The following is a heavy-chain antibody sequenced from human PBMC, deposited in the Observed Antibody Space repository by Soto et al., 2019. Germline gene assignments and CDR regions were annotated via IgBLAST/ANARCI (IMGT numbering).Heavy chain of an antibody. CDR1: GFTFSSYS. CDR3: ARDCRGWTTVVTPYYYCGMDV. Sequence: GGSLRLSCAASGFTFSSYSMNWVRQAPGKGLEWVSSISSSSSYIYYADSVKGRFTISRDNAKNSLYLQMNSLRAEDTAVYYCARDCRGWTTVVTPYYYCGMDVWGQGTTVTVSS. V-gene: IGHV3-21*01. D-gene: IGHD4-17*01. CDR2: ISSSSSYI. J-gene: IGHJ6*02.